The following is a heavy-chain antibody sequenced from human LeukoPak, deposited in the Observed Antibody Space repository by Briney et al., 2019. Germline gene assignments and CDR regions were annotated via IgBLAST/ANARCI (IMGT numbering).Heavy chain of an antibody. J-gene: IGHJ6*02. CDR3: AKDRGSSWYYYYYGMDV. CDR2: ISYDGSNK. Sequence: GGSLRLSCAASGFTFSSYGMHWVRQAPGKGLEWVAVISYDGSNKYYADSVKGRFTISRDNSKNTLYLQMNSLRAEDTAVYYCAKDRGSSWYYYYYGMDVWGQGTTITVSS. V-gene: IGHV3-30*18. CDR1: GFTFSSYG. D-gene: IGHD6-13*01.